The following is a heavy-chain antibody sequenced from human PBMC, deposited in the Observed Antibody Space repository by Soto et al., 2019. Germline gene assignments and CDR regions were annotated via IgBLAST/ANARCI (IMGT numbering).Heavy chain of an antibody. Sequence: GGSLRLSCAASGFTFSSYSMNWVRQAPGKGLDWGSSISSSSSYMYYADSVKGRFTISRDSDKNSLYLQMNSLRAEDTAVYYCARGNLPAALRPFDPWGHGTRVT. CDR2: ISSSSSYM. J-gene: IGHJ5*02. D-gene: IGHD2-2*01. CDR3: ARGNLPAALRPFDP. CDR1: GFTFSSYS. V-gene: IGHV3-21*01.